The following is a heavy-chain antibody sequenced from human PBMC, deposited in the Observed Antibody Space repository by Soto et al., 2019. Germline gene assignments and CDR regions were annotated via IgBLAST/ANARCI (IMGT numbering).Heavy chain of an antibody. D-gene: IGHD3-3*01. Sequence: GSLRLSCAASGFTFSSYEMNWVRQAPGKGLEWVSYISSSGSTIYYADSVKGRFTISRDNAKNSLYLQMNSLRAEDTAVYYCARDPEYYDFWSGYRTDGMDVWGQGTTVTVSS. CDR1: GFTFSSYE. J-gene: IGHJ6*02. V-gene: IGHV3-48*03. CDR3: ARDPEYYDFWSGYRTDGMDV. CDR2: ISSSGSTI.